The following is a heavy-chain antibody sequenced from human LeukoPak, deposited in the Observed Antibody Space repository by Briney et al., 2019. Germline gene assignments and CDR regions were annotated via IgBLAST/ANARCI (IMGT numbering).Heavy chain of an antibody. Sequence: SETLSLTCTVSGGSISSHYWSWIRQPPGKGLEWTGYIYYSGSTNYNPSLKSRVTISVDTSKNQFSLKLSSVTAADTAVYYCARIGHEDYNFDYWGQGTLVTVSS. CDR1: GGSISSHY. CDR2: IYYSGST. CDR3: ARIGHEDYNFDY. V-gene: IGHV4-59*11. D-gene: IGHD3-16*01. J-gene: IGHJ4*02.